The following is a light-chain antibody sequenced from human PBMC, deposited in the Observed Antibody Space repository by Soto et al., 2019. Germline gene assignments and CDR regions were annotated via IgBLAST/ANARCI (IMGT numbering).Light chain of an antibody. V-gene: IGKV3-20*01. J-gene: IGKJ1*01. CDR1: QSVSNY. CDR2: GAS. CDR3: QQYGTSPGT. Sequence: DIMLTQSPATLSLSPGERATFSCRASQSVSNYLAWYQQKPGQAPRLLIFGASSRATGIPDRFSGSGSGTDFTLTISGLQPEDFAVYYCQQYGTSPGTFGQGTMVDIK.